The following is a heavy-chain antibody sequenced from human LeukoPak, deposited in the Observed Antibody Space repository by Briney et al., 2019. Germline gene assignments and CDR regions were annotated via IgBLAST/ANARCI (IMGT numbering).Heavy chain of an antibody. CDR1: GFSFSDSY. D-gene: IGHD4/OR15-4a*01. CDR3: ARDPDYGDPY. CDR2: ITSSGTTT. V-gene: IGHV3-11*01. J-gene: IGHJ4*02. Sequence: GGSLRLSCSASGFSFSDSYMSWFRLSPEKGLEWIAYITSSGTTTEYADSVKGRFTIPRVNAKNSLYLQMNSLRPEDTAVYYCARDPDYGDPYWGQGTLVTVSS.